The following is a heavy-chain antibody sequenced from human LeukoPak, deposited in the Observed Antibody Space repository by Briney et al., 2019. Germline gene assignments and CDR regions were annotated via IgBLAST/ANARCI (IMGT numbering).Heavy chain of an antibody. CDR2: IYYTGRT. CDR1: GGSISSSAYH. D-gene: IGHD4-17*01. V-gene: IGHV4-31*03. Sequence: PSETLSLTCSVSGGSISSSAYHWSWFCQHPGRGREWIGYIYYTGRTYYSPSLKSRVTISLDTSKNQFSLKLSSVTAADTAVYYCARARNDYGDYLDYYYGMDVWGQGTTVTVSS. J-gene: IGHJ6*02. CDR3: ARARNDYGDYLDYYYGMDV.